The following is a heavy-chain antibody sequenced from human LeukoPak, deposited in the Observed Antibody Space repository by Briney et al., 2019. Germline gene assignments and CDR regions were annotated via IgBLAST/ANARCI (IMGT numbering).Heavy chain of an antibody. CDR1: GGSISSYY. J-gene: IGHJ4*02. D-gene: IGHD6-13*01. CDR2: IYYSGST. V-gene: IGHV4-59*01. Sequence: PSETLSLTCTVSGGSISSYYWSWIRQPPGKGLEWIGYIYYSGSTNYNPSLKSRVTISVDTSKNQFSLKLSSVTAADTAVYYCARERVNSSSSYYFDYWGQGTLVTVSS. CDR3: ARERVNSSSSYYFDY.